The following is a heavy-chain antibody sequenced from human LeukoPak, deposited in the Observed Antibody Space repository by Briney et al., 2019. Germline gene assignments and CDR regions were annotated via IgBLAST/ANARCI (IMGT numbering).Heavy chain of an antibody. J-gene: IGHJ5*02. CDR1: GGSISSYY. Sequence: SETLSLTCTVSGGSISSYYWSWIRQPPGKGLEWIGYIYYSGSTNYNPSLKSRDTISVDTSKNQFSLKLSSVTAADTAVYYCARVRYFDWLSEEAWGQGTLVTVSS. D-gene: IGHD3-9*01. V-gene: IGHV4-59*12. CDR3: ARVRYFDWLSEEA. CDR2: IYYSGST.